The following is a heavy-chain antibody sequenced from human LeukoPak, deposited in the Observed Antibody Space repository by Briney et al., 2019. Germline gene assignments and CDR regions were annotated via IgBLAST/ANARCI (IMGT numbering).Heavy chain of an antibody. Sequence: ASVKVSCKASGYTFTSYYMHWVRQAPGQGLEWMGIINPSGGSTSYAQKFQGRVTMTRDTSTSTVYMELSSLRSEDTAVYYCAREENSSGYYYYYGMDVWGQGTTVTVSS. CDR3: AREENSSGYYYYYGMDV. CDR1: GYTFTSYY. D-gene: IGHD5-18*01. V-gene: IGHV1-46*01. J-gene: IGHJ6*02. CDR2: INPSGGST.